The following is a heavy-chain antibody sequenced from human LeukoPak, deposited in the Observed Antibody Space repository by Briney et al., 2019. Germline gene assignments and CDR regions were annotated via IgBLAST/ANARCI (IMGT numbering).Heavy chain of an antibody. J-gene: IGHJ5*02. V-gene: IGHV1-2*02. Sequence: GASVKVSCKASGYTFTGYFMHWVRQAPGKGRAWMGWINPNSGGTNYAQMFQGRVTMTRDTSISTAYMELSRLRSDDTAVYDCARDPAHIVVVPAAIGGYNWFDPWGQGTLVTVSS. CDR3: ARDPAHIVVVPAAIGGYNWFDP. CDR2: INPNSGGT. D-gene: IGHD2-2*01. CDR1: GYTFTGYF.